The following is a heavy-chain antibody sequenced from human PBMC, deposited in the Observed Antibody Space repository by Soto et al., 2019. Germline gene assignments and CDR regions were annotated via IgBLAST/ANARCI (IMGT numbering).Heavy chain of an antibody. CDR3: ARGRPYDILTGLEY. Sequence: QVQLQQWGAGLLKPSETLSLTCAVYGGSFSGYYWSWIRQPQGKGLEWIGESNHSGSTNYNPSLKSRVTISVDTSKHQFSLKLSSVTAADTAVYYCARGRPYDILTGLEYWGQGTLVTVSS. J-gene: IGHJ4*02. V-gene: IGHV4-34*01. CDR1: GGSFSGYY. D-gene: IGHD3-9*01. CDR2: SNHSGST.